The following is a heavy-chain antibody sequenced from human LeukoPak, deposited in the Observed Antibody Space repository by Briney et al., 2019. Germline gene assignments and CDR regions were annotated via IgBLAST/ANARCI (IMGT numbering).Heavy chain of an antibody. J-gene: IGHJ4*02. V-gene: IGHV3-53*01. CDR3: ARGPMVRGVISFDY. D-gene: IGHD3-10*01. CDR1: GFTVSSNY. CDR2: IYSGGST. Sequence: PGGSLRLSCAASGFTVSSNYMSWVRQAPGKGLEWVSVIYSGGSTYYADSVKGRFTISRDNSKNTLYLQMNSLRAEDTAVYYCARGPMVRGVISFDYWGQGTLVTVSS.